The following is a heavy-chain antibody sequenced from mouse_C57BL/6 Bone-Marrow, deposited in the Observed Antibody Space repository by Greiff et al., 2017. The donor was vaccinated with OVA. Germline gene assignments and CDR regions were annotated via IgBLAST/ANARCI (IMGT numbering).Heavy chain of an antibody. CDR3: ARAYYGKTVYAMDY. CDR2: ISNRANGFTT. V-gene: IGHV7-3*01. D-gene: IGHD2-10*01. Sequence: EVMLVESGGGLVQPGGSLSLSCAASGFTFTDYYMSWVRQPPGKALEWLGFISNRANGFTTEYSASVKVRFTISRDNSQSILYLQMNALRAEDSANYYWARAYYGKTVYAMDYWGQGTSVTVSS. J-gene: IGHJ4*01. CDR1: GFTFTDYY.